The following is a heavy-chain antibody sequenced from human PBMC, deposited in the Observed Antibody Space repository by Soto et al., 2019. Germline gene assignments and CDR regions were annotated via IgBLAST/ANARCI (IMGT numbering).Heavy chain of an antibody. CDR2: ISYDGSNK. CDR3: AKDDLEWLVRGMDV. V-gene: IGHV3-30*18. CDR1: GFTFSSYG. D-gene: IGHD6-19*01. Sequence: PGGSLRLSCAASGFTFSSYGMHWVRQAPGKGLEWVAVISYDGSNKYFVDSVRGRFTISRDNSKNTLYLQMNSLRAEDTAVYHCAKDDLEWLVRGMDVWGQGTTVTVSS. J-gene: IGHJ6*02.